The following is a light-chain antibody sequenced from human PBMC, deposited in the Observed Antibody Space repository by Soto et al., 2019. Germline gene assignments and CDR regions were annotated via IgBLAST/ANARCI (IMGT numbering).Light chain of an antibody. Sequence: QSALTQPPSASGSPGQSVTISCTGTSSDVGAYKYVSWYQQYPDKAHKLMIYEVSKRPSGVPDRFSGSKSGKSASLTVSGLQAEDEADYYCTSYVGSNIWVFGGGTKITFL. CDR3: TSYVGSNIWV. V-gene: IGLV2-8*01. CDR1: SSDVGAYKY. CDR2: EVS. J-gene: IGLJ3*02.